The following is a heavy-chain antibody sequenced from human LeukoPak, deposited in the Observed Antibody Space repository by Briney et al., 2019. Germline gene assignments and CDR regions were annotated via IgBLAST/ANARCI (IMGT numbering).Heavy chain of an antibody. CDR1: GGTFSSYA. Sequence: SVTVSCKASGGTFSSYAFSWVRQAPGQGLEWMGGIIPIFGTANYAQKFQGRVTITADESTSTAYMELSSLRSEDTAVYYCARDRGYRDGYNYYYYYGMDVWGQGTTVTVSS. V-gene: IGHV1-69*13. CDR2: IIPIFGTA. J-gene: IGHJ6*02. D-gene: IGHD5-12*01. CDR3: ARDRGYRDGYNYYYYYGMDV.